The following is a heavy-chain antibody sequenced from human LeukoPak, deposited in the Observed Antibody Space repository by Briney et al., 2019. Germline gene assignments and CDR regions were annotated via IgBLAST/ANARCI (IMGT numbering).Heavy chain of an antibody. V-gene: IGHV3-30*02. CDR3: AKDPRTITMVRGIGIDY. J-gene: IGHJ4*02. D-gene: IGHD3-10*01. Sequence: GESLKISCAASGFTFSSYGMHWVRQAPGKGLEWVAFIRFDGTIKYYADSVKGRFTISRDGSRNTLYLQVNSLRAEDTAIYYCAKDPRTITMVRGIGIDYWGQGTLVTVSS. CDR2: IRFDGTIK. CDR1: GFTFSSYG.